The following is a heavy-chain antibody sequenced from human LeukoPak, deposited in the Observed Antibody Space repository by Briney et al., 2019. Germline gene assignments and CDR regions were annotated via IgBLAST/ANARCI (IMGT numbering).Heavy chain of an antibody. CDR1: GYSISSGYY. J-gene: IGHJ3*02. V-gene: IGHV4-38-2*02. D-gene: IGHD2-2*02. Sequence: SETLSLTCTVSGYSISSGYYWGWIRQPPGKGLEWIGSIYYSGSTYYNPSLKSRVTISVDTSKNQFSLKLSSVTAADTAVYYCARYCSSTSCYTDAFDIWGQGTMVTVSS. CDR2: IYYSGST. CDR3: ARYCSSTSCYTDAFDI.